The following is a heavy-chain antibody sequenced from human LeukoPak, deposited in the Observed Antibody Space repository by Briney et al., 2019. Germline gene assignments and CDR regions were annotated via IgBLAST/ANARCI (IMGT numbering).Heavy chain of an antibody. Sequence: SETLYLTCSVSGGSVSGHYWSWIRQTPERGLEWLGFVFEPGSTNYNPFFKSRVTMSADMSRNQFYLGLQSVSAADTGVYFCARHQHYGDYDYFDFWGQGTLFTVSS. V-gene: IGHV4-59*08. J-gene: IGHJ4*02. CDR3: ARHQHYGDYDYFDF. CDR1: GGSVSGHY. CDR2: VFEPGST. D-gene: IGHD4-17*01.